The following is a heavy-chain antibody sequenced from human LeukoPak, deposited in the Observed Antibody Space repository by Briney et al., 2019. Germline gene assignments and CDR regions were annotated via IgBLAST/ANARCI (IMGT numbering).Heavy chain of an antibody. CDR2: IRSKAYGGTT. Sequence: PGGSLRLSCTASGFTFGDYAMSWVRQAPGKGLEWVGFIRSKAYGGTTEYAASVKGRYTISRDDSKSIAYLQMNSLKTEDTAVYYCTRGDSSGYYYRYYFDYWGQGTLVTVSS. J-gene: IGHJ4*02. D-gene: IGHD3-22*01. V-gene: IGHV3-49*04. CDR1: GFTFGDYA. CDR3: TRGDSSGYYYRYYFDY.